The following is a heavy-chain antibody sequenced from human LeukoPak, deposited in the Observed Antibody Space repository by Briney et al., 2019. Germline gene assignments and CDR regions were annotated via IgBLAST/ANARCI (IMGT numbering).Heavy chain of an antibody. CDR2: ISSSNSYI. CDR1: VSTFSSYS. V-gene: IGHV3-21*01. Sequence: PGGSLRLSCAASVSTFSSYSMNWVRQAPGKGLEWVSSISSSNSYIYYADSVKGRFTISRHNAKNSLYLQMNSLRAEDTAVYYCARGRTYDYVWGSYRWYSFDYWGQGTLVTVSS. J-gene: IGHJ4*02. CDR3: ARGRTYDYVWGSYRWYSFDY. D-gene: IGHD3-16*02.